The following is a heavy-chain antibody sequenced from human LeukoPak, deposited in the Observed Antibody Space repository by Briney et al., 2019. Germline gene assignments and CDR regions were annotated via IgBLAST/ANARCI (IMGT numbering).Heavy chain of an antibody. Sequence: SETLSLTCTVSGGSISSSSYYWGWIRQPPGKGLEWIGSIYYSGSTYYNPSLKSRVTISVDTSKNQFSLKLSSVTAADTAVYYCARDPRDTYSSYTLPDYWGQGTLVTVSS. D-gene: IGHD6-6*01. V-gene: IGHV4-39*07. J-gene: IGHJ4*02. CDR1: GGSISSSSYY. CDR2: IYYSGST. CDR3: ARDPRDTYSSYTLPDY.